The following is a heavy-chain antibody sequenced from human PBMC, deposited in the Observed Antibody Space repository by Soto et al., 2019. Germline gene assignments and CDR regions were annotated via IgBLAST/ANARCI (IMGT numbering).Heavy chain of an antibody. J-gene: IGHJ4*02. CDR3: ARRATMPTHPLDY. Sequence: GESLKISYKGSGYSFNRFCINWVRQKPGKGLEWIGRIDPSDSYTDYSPSFQGHVTTSVDKSANTASMQWNSLKTSDTPMSYCARRATMPTHPLDYWGPGTQVPASS. D-gene: IGHD1-26*01. CDR2: IDPSDSYT. CDR1: GYSFNRFC. V-gene: IGHV5-10-1*01.